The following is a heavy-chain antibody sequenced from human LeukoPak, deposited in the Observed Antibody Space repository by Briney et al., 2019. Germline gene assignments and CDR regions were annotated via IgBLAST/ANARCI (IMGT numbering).Heavy chain of an antibody. J-gene: IGHJ4*02. D-gene: IGHD1-26*01. V-gene: IGHV3-33*06. Sequence: GGSLRLSCAASGFTFSSYGMHWVRQAPGKGLEGVAVIWYDGSNKYYADSVKGRFTISRDNSKNTLYLQMNSLRAEDTAVYYCAKDGSGSYDYFDYWGQGTLVTVSS. CDR1: GFTFSSYG. CDR2: IWYDGSNK. CDR3: AKDGSGSYDYFDY.